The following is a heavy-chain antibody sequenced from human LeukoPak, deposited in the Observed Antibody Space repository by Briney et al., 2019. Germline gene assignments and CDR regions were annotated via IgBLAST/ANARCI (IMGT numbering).Heavy chain of an antibody. D-gene: IGHD3-22*01. CDR1: GFTFSSYW. CDR3: AREYYYDSRDY. Sequence: GGSLRLSCAASGFTFSSYWRSWVRQAPGKGLEWVANIKQDGSEKYYVDSVKGRFTISRDNAKNSLYLQMNSLRAEDTAVYYCAREYYYDSRDYWGQGTLVTVSS. CDR2: IKQDGSEK. V-gene: IGHV3-7*04. J-gene: IGHJ4*02.